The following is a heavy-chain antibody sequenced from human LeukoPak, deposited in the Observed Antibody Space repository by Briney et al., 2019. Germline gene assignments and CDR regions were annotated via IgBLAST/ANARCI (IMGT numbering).Heavy chain of an antibody. J-gene: IGHJ4*02. Sequence: PGGSLRLSCAASEFTFSSSAVSWVRQAPGKGLEWVSSVSVNGLSTYYADSVKGRFTISRDRSKNTLYLQMNSLRAEDTAVYYCARDGYNLFDYWGQGTLVTVSS. V-gene: IGHV3-23*01. CDR2: VSVNGLST. D-gene: IGHD5-24*01. CDR1: EFTFSSSA. CDR3: ARDGYNLFDY.